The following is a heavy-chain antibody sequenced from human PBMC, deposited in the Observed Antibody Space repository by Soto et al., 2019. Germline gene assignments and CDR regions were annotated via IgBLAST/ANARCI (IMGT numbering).Heavy chain of an antibody. Sequence: VGSLRLSCAASGFTFSSYGMHWVRQAPGKGLEWVAVISYDGSNKYYADSVKGRFTISRDNSKNTLYLQMNSLRAEDTAVYYCAKDSMIVVVTHPMYFDYWGQGTLVTVSA. CDR1: GFTFSSYG. J-gene: IGHJ4*02. V-gene: IGHV3-30*18. CDR2: ISYDGSNK. D-gene: IGHD3-22*01. CDR3: AKDSMIVVVTHPMYFDY.